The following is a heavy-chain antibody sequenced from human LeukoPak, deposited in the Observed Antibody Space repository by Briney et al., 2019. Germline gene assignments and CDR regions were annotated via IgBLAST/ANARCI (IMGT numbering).Heavy chain of an antibody. CDR1: GGSISSYY. CDR3: ARDSSGWYGVLNWFDP. J-gene: IGHJ5*02. Sequence: SETLSLTCTVSGGSISSYYWSWIRQPAGKGLEWIGRIYTSGSTNYNPSLKSRVTMSVDTSKNQFSLKLSSVTAADMAVYYCARDSSGWYGVLNWFDPWGQGTLVTVSS. CDR2: IYTSGST. D-gene: IGHD6-19*01. V-gene: IGHV4-4*07.